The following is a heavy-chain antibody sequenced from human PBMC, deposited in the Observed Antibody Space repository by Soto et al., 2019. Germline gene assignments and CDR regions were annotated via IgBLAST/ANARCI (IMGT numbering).Heavy chain of an antibody. CDR1: GYTFINYG. V-gene: IGHV1-18*01. CDR2: ISAYNGNT. D-gene: IGHD5-18*01. CDR3: ARTARGYSYGYADY. J-gene: IGHJ4*02. Sequence: QVQLVQSGAEVKKPGASVKVSCKASGYTFINYGVTWVRQAPGQGLEWMGWISAYNGNTNYAQKLQGRVTMTTDTSTSTAYMELRSLRSDDTAMYYCARTARGYSYGYADYGGQGTLVTVSS.